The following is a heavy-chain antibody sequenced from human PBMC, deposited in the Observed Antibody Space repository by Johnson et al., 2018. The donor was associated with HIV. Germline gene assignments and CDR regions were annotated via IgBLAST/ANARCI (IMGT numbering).Heavy chain of an antibody. D-gene: IGHD1-26*01. Sequence: VQLVESGGGLVQPGRSLRLSCKVSGFTFSSYAMSWVRQAPGKGLEWVSAISGSGGSTYYADSVKGRFTISRDNSKNTLYLQMNSLRAEDTAVYYCAKGGGSYSDAFDIWGQGTMVTVSS. CDR2: ISGSGGST. CDR3: AKGGGSYSDAFDI. CDR1: GFTFSSYA. V-gene: IGHV3-23*04. J-gene: IGHJ3*02.